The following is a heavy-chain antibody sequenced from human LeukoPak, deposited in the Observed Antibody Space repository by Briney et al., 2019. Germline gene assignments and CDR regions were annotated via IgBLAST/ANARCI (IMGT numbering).Heavy chain of an antibody. J-gene: IGHJ4*02. CDR2: LSDGGGYT. V-gene: IGHV3-23*01. Sequence: GGSLRLSCAASRFTFSTYAMSWVRQAPGKGLEWVSGLSDGGGYTYYADSVKGRFTISRDNAKNTLYLQMNSLRAEETAIYYCATAYSTTWSFSDFWGQGTLVTVSS. CDR3: ATAYSTTWSFSDF. CDR1: RFTFSTYA. D-gene: IGHD6-13*01.